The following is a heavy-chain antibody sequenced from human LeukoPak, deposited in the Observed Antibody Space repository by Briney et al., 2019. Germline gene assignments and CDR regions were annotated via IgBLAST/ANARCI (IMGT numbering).Heavy chain of an antibody. D-gene: IGHD2-2*01. Sequence: GGSLRLSCAASGFTFSSYAMHWVRQAPGKGLEWVAVISYDGSNKYYADSVKGRFTISRDNSKNTLYLQMNSLRAEDTAVYYCAKDGARYCSSTSCSYFDYWGQGTLVTVSS. J-gene: IGHJ4*02. CDR3: AKDGARYCSSTSCSYFDY. V-gene: IGHV3-30-3*01. CDR2: ISYDGSNK. CDR1: GFTFSSYA.